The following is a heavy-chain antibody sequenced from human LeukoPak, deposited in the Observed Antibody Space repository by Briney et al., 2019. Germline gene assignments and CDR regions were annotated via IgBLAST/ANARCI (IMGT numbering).Heavy chain of an antibody. Sequence: GGSLRLSCAASGLTFSSYSINWVRQAPGKGLEWVSSISGSSRHIYYADSVKGRFTVSRDNAKNSMYLQMNSLRVEDTAVYYCAREAAHGTGRHFDYWGQGTLVTVSS. V-gene: IGHV3-21*01. J-gene: IGHJ4*02. D-gene: IGHD6-13*01. CDR3: AREAAHGTGRHFDY. CDR1: GLTFSSYS. CDR2: ISGSSRHI.